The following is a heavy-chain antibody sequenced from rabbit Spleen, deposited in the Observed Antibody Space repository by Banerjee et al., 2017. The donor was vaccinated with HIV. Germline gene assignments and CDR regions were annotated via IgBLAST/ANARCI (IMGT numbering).Heavy chain of an antibody. CDR2: IYTGNGKN. CDR3: ARDAAGREDFNL. J-gene: IGHJ4*01. CDR1: GFSFSSGYD. Sequence: QEQLVESGGGLVKPGASLTLTCTASGFSFSSGYDISWVRQAPGKGLEWIGFIYTGNGKNYYASWAKGRFAISKTSSTTVTLQLTSLTAADTATYFCARDAAGREDFNLWGQGTLVTVS. V-gene: IGHV1S45*01. D-gene: IGHD4-2*01.